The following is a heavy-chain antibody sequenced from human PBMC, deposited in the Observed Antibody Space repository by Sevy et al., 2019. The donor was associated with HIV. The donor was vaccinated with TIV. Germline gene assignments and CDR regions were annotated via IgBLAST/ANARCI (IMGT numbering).Heavy chain of an antibody. CDR1: GFTFSDYY. V-gene: IGHV3-11*01. D-gene: IGHD3-10*01. J-gene: IGHJ6*02. CDR2: ISSSGSTI. Sequence: GGSLRLSCAASGFTFSDYYMSWIRQAPGKGLEWVSYISSSGSTIYYADSVNGRFTISRDNAKNSLYLQMNSLRAEDTAVYYCARDLSYYGSGSYPLYYYGMDVWGQGTTVTVSS. CDR3: ARDLSYYGSGSYPLYYYGMDV.